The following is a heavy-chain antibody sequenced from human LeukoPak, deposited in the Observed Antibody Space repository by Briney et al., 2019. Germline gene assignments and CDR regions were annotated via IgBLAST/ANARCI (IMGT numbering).Heavy chain of an antibody. V-gene: IGHV4-59*10. Sequence: SETLSLTCAVYGGSFNGYYWSWIRQPPGKGLEWIGRIYTSGSTNYNPSLKSRVTMSVDTSKNQFSLKLSSVTAADTAVYYCARGGAVAGEVYFDYWGQGTLVTVSS. CDR3: ARGGAVAGEVYFDY. J-gene: IGHJ4*02. CDR1: GGSFNGYY. CDR2: IYTSGST. D-gene: IGHD6-19*01.